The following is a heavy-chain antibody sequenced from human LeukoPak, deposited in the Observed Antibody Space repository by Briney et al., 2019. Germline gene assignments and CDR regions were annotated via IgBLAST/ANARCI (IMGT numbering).Heavy chain of an antibody. D-gene: IGHD3-10*01. V-gene: IGHV3-64*04. CDR2: ISRSGGST. CDR3: AKGRGHYYGPFDI. CDR1: GFTFGTYT. J-gene: IGHJ3*02. Sequence: GGSLRLSCSASGFTFGTYTMHWIRQAPGKGLEYVSAISRSGGSTYYADSVKGRFTISRDNSKNTLYLQMNSLRAEDTAVYYCAKGRGHYYGPFDIWGQGTMVTVSS.